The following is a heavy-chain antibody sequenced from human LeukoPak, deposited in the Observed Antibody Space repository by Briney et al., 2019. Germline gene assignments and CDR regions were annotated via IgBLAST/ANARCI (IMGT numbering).Heavy chain of an antibody. CDR3: ARGDAGWGGGDAFHI. D-gene: IGHD3-10*01. Sequence: GGSLRLSCAASGLTFSSHWMSWVRQAPGKGLEWVASIKQDGTETYYVDSVKGRFTISRDNAKNSLYLQMNSLRVDDTGMYYCARGDAGWGGGDAFHIWGQGTMVTVSS. V-gene: IGHV3-7*01. CDR1: GLTFSSHW. CDR2: IKQDGTET. J-gene: IGHJ3*02.